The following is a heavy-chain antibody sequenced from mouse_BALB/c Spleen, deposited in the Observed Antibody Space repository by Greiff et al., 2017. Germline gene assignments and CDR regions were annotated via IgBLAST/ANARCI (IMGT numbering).Heavy chain of an antibody. CDR3: ARMPAYYRSNVYALDY. Sequence: EVKVVESGGGLVQPGGSRKLSCAASGFTFSGFGMHWVRQAPEKGLEWVAYISSGSSTIYYADTVKGRFTITRDNPKNTLFLQMTSLMSEDTAMYYCARMPAYYRSNVYALDYGGQGTSVTVSS. CDR1: GFTFSGFG. J-gene: IGHJ4*01. D-gene: IGHD2-14*01. CDR2: ISSGSSTI. V-gene: IGHV5-17*02.